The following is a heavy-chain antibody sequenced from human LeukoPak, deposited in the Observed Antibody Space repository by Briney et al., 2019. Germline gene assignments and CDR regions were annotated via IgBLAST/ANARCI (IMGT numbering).Heavy chain of an antibody. Sequence: PGGSLRLSCTASGFTFGDYAMSWVRQAPGKGLEWVGFIRSKAYGGTTEYAASVKGRFIISRDDSKSIAYLQMNSLKTEDTAVYFCTREGQYSYGSFYYYMDVWGKGTTVTISS. D-gene: IGHD5-18*01. CDR3: TREGQYSYGSFYYYMDV. CDR2: IRSKAYGGTT. J-gene: IGHJ6*03. V-gene: IGHV3-49*04. CDR1: GFTFGDYA.